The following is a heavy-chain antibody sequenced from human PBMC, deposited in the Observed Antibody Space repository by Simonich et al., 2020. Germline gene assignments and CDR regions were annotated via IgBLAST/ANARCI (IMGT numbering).Heavy chain of an antibody. V-gene: IGHV3-48*03. D-gene: IGHD6-6*01. Sequence: EVQLVESGGGLVQPGGSLRLSCAASGFTFSSYEMNWVRQAPGRGLEWVSYISSSGSTIHYADSVKGRFTISRDNAKNSLYLQMNSLRAEDTAVYYCARDFRLQLVEIGTYYYYGMDVWGQGTTVTVSS. CDR3: ARDFRLQLVEIGTYYYYGMDV. CDR2: ISSSGSTI. J-gene: IGHJ6*02. CDR1: GFTFSSYE.